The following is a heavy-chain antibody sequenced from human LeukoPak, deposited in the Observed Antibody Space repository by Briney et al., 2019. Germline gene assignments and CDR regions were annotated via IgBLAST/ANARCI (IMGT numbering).Heavy chain of an antibody. CDR1: GGSISSSSYY. CDR3: ARHRSDIVVVPAAVDY. Sequence: SETLSLTCTVSGGSISSSSYYWGWIRQPPGKGLEWIGSIYYSGSTYYNPSLKSRVTISVDTSKDQFSLKLSSVTAADTAVYYCARHRSDIVVVPAAVDYWGQGTLVTVSS. CDR2: IYYSGST. D-gene: IGHD2-2*01. V-gene: IGHV4-39*01. J-gene: IGHJ4*02.